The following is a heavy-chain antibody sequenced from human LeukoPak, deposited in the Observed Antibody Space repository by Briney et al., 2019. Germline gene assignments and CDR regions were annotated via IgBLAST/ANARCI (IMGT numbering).Heavy chain of an antibody. CDR3: ARLNWDDGEVSGFDQ. Sequence: GGSLRLSCEASGFTFSSYWMSWVRQAPGKGLEWVANIKQDATEIYYADSVKGRLTISRDNARKSLFLQMNILRVEDTALYYCARLNWDDGEVSGFDQWGQGILVTVSS. J-gene: IGHJ5*02. CDR1: GFTFSSYW. V-gene: IGHV3-7*01. D-gene: IGHD1-26*01. CDR2: IKQDATEI.